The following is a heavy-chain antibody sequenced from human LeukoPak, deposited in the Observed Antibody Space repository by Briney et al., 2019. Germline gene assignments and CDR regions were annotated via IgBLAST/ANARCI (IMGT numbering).Heavy chain of an antibody. V-gene: IGHV6-1*01. J-gene: IGHJ3*02. Sequence: SQTLSLTCAISGDSVSSNSAAWNWIRQSPSRGLEWLGRTYYRSKWYNDYAVSLKSRITINPDTSRNQFSLQLNSVTPEDTAVYYCAKTTVTTFYAFDIWGQGTMVTVSS. CDR3: AKTTVTTFYAFDI. CDR2: TYYRSKWYN. D-gene: IGHD4-17*01. CDR1: GDSVSSNSAA.